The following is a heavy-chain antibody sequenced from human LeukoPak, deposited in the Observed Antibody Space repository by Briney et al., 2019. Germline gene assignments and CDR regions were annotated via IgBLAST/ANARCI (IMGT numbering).Heavy chain of an antibody. Sequence: GGSLRLSCAASGFTFSNSWMSWVRQAPGKELEWVATIKPDGSAQYYADSVKGRFTISRDNAKNSLFLQINSLRAEDTAVYYCANGGTYSSGPWGQGTLVTVSS. CDR2: IKPDGSAQ. D-gene: IGHD3-22*01. J-gene: IGHJ5*02. V-gene: IGHV3-7*01. CDR3: ANGGTYSSGP. CDR1: GFTFSNSW.